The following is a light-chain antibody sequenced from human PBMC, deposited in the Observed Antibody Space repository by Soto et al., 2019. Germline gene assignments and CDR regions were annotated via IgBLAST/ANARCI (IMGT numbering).Light chain of an antibody. V-gene: IGKV3-11*01. CDR1: QSVGRY. Sequence: EIVLTQSPATLSLSPGESATLSCRASQSVGRYLAWYQQKPGQAPRLLIYDASTRATDIPARFSGSWSGTAFPLTISSLAPEDFAVYYCQQRSNWPRGTFGPGTRVDIK. CDR2: DAS. J-gene: IGKJ3*01. CDR3: QQRSNWPRGT.